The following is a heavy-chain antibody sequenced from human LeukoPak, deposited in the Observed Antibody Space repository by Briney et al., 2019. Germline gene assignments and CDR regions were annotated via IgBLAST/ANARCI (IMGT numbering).Heavy chain of an antibody. Sequence: GGSLRLSCAASGFTFRSSAMHWVRQAPGKGLEWVAVISYDGSNKYYADSVKGRFTISRDNSRNTLFLEINSLRAEDTALYYCARRQDVVVIVHGMDIWGQGTTVTVSS. D-gene: IGHD2/OR15-2a*01. CDR1: GFTFRSSA. CDR2: ISYDGSNK. CDR3: ARRQDVVVIVHGMDI. V-gene: IGHV3-30-3*01. J-gene: IGHJ6*02.